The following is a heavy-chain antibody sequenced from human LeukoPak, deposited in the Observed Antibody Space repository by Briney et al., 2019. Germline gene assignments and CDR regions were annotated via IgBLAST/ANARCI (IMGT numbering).Heavy chain of an antibody. CDR3: ARASLRNLVFDY. CDR2: INPNSGGT. D-gene: IGHD1-14*01. V-gene: IGHV1-2*06. CDR1: GYTFTGYY. J-gene: IGHJ4*02. Sequence: ASVKVSCKASGYTFTGYYMHWVRQAPGQGLEWTGRINPNSGGTNYAQKFQGRVTMTRDTSISTAYMELSRLRSDDTAVYYCARASLRNLVFDYWGQGTLVTVSS.